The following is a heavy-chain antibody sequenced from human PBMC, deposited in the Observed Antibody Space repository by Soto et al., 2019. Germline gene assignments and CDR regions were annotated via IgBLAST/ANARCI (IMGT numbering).Heavy chain of an antibody. CDR2: IYPNSGDT. CDR3: ASLQTSGWYGVH. Sequence: ASVKVSCKASGYSLTGYYIHWLRQAPGQGLEWMGWIYPNSGDTKSAQKFQGRLTLTRDTSITTGYMELSSLRSDDTAIYYCASLQTSGWYGVHWGQGTLVTVSS. CDR1: GYSLTGYY. V-gene: IGHV1-2*02. J-gene: IGHJ4*02. D-gene: IGHD6-19*01.